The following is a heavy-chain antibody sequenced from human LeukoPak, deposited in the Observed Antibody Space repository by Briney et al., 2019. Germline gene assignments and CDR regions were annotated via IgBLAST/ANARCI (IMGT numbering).Heavy chain of an antibody. CDR1: GFTFSGYW. V-gene: IGHV3-7*01. D-gene: IGHD6-13*01. CDR3: ARGSTAGYNSSWYGFRN. Sequence: GGSLRLSCAASGFTFSGYWMSWVRQAPGKGLEWVANINQDGSEKYYVDSVKGRFTISRDNAKNSLFLQMGSLRVEDTAVYYCARGSTAGYNSSWYGFRNWGQGTLVSVSS. CDR2: INQDGSEK. J-gene: IGHJ1*01.